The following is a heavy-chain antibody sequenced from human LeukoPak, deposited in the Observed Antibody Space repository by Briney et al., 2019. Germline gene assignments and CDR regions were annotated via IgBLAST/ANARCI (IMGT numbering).Heavy chain of an antibody. CDR3: ARAPGTYYYGSGSYGNNYFDY. CDR1: GGSFSGYY. V-gene: IGHV4-34*01. D-gene: IGHD3-10*01. CDR2: INHSGGT. J-gene: IGHJ4*02. Sequence: SETLSLTCAVYGGSFSGYYWSWIRQPPGKGLEWIGEINHSGGTNYNTSLKSRVTISVDTSKNQFSLKLSSVTAADTAVYYCARAPGTYYYGSGSYGNNYFDYWGQGTLVTVSS.